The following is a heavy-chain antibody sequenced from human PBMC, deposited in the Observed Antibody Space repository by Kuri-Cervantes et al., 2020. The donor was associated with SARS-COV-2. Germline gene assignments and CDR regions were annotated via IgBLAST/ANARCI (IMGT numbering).Heavy chain of an antibody. V-gene: IGHV1-3*01. J-gene: IGHJ4*02. CDR2: INAGNGDT. CDR3: AMYFYGSGNYHDTLDK. D-gene: IGHD3-10*01. Sequence: ASVKVSCKASGLTFINYAMHWVRQAPGQSLEWMGWINAGNGDTKFSQKFQGRVTITTDTSASTAYMDLSSLRSEDTAVYYCAMYFYGSGNYHDTLDKWGQGTPVTVSS. CDR1: GLTFINYA.